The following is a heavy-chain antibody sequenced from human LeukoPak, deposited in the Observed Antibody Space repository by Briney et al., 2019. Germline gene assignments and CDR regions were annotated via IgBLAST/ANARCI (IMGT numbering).Heavy chain of an antibody. CDR3: SGGDVFDI. CDR2: INQDGTIK. D-gene: IGHD2-15*01. J-gene: IGHJ3*02. CDR1: GFTFSTYW. Sequence: GGSLRLSCAGSGFTFSTYWMTWVRQAPGKGLEWVANINQDGTIKQYVESVKGRFTISRDNAETSLYLQMNSLGDEDTAIYYCSGGDVFDIWGQGTMVTVSS. V-gene: IGHV3-7*01.